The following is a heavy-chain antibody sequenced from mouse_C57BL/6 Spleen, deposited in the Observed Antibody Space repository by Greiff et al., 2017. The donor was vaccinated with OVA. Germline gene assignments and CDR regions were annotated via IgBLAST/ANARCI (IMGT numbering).Heavy chain of an antibody. CDR3: AVHYYDTRGYAMDY. CDR2: INPNNGGT. CDR1: GYTFTDYY. V-gene: IGHV1-26*01. J-gene: IGHJ4*01. Sequence: VQLQQSGPELVKPGASVKISCKASGYTFTDYYMNWVKQSHGKSLEWIGDINPNNGGTSYKQKFKGKSTLTVDKSSSTAYMQLRSLTSEDSAVYYCAVHYYDTRGYAMDYWGQGTSVTVSS. D-gene: IGHD1-1*01.